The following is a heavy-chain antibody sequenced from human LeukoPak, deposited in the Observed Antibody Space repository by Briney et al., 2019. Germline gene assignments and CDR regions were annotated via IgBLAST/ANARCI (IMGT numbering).Heavy chain of an antibody. V-gene: IGHV3-21*01. Sequence: PGGSLRLSCAASGFTFSRYYMSWVRQAPGKGLEWVSSISTSSSYIYYADSVKGRFTISRDNSKNTLYLQMNSLRAEDTAVYYCARDNIYDSSAYWGQGTLVTVSS. J-gene: IGHJ4*02. D-gene: IGHD3-22*01. CDR1: GFTFSRYY. CDR2: ISTSSSYI. CDR3: ARDNIYDSSAY.